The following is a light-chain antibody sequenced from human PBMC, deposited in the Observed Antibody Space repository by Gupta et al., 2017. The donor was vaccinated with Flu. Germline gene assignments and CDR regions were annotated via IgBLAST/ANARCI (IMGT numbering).Light chain of an antibody. V-gene: IGKV1-39*01. CDR2: AAC. J-gene: IGKJ4*01. CDR1: PSISNY. CDR3: QQCTRTPLT. Sequence: DVQMTQSPSSLSASVGDRATITCRTSPSISNYVTWFQQKVGEAPKLLIYAACNSQSGVPSRFSGRGSGTEFTLTISRLKPEDFATYYWQQCTRTPLTLGGGTKVEI.